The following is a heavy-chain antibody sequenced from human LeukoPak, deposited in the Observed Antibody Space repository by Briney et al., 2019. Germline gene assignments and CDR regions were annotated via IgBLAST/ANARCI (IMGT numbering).Heavy chain of an antibody. Sequence: GESLKISCKGSGYSFTSCWIGWVRQMPGKGLEGMGIIYPGDSDTRYSASFQGQVTISADKSITTAYLQWSSLEASDTAMYYCARPRVAGSAVAFDIWGQGTMVTVSS. CDR1: GYSFTSCW. J-gene: IGHJ3*02. CDR2: IYPGDSDT. V-gene: IGHV5-51*01. CDR3: ARPRVAGSAVAFDI. D-gene: IGHD6-19*01.